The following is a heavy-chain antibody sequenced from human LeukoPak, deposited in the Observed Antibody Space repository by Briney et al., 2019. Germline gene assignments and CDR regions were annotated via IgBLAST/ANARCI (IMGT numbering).Heavy chain of an antibody. D-gene: IGHD3-10*01. CDR2: ISGSGANT. CDR3: AKNYGSGTYYPFGVDY. V-gene: IGHV3-23*01. J-gene: IGHJ4*02. CDR1: GFTFSNYA. Sequence: GGSLRLSCETSGFTFSNYAMSWVRQAPGRGLEWVSRISGSGANTFFADSVKGRFTTSRDNSKNTLYLQMNSLRAEDTAVYYCAKNYGSGTYYPFGVDYWGQGTLVTVSS.